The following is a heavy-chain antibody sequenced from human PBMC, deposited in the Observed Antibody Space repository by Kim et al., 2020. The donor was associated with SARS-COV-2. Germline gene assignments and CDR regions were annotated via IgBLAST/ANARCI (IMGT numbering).Heavy chain of an antibody. Sequence: SETLSLTCTVSGGSISSYYWSWIRQPAGKGLEWIGRIYTSGSTNYNPSLKSRVTMSVDTSKNQFSLKLSSVPAADTAVYYCARTYYDFWSGKQGFLWYFDYWGQGTLVTVSS. J-gene: IGHJ4*02. CDR3: ARTYYDFWSGKQGFLWYFDY. CDR1: GGSISSYY. V-gene: IGHV4-4*07. D-gene: IGHD3-3*01. CDR2: IYTSGST.